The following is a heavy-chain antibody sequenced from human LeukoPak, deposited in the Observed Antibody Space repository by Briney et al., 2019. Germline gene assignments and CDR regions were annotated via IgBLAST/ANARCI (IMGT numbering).Heavy chain of an antibody. CDR1: GGSISSSSYY. CDR2: IYYSGST. Sequence: SETLSLTCTVSGGSISSSSYYWGWIRQPPGKGLEWIGSIYYSGSTYYNPSLKSRVTISVDTSKNQFSLKLSSVTAADTAVYYCASPKPGYSSNGPLDYWGQGTLVTVSS. V-gene: IGHV4-39*01. J-gene: IGHJ4*02. CDR3: ASPKPGYSSNGPLDY. D-gene: IGHD6-13*01.